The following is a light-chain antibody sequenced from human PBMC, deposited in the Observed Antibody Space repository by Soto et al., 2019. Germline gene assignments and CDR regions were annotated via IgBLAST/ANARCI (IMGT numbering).Light chain of an antibody. V-gene: IGKV3-20*01. Sequence: EFVLTQSPGTLSLSPGERATLSCRACQTVRNNYLAWYQQKPGQAPRLLIYDASSRATGIPDRFSGGGSGTDFTLTISRLEPEDFAVYYCQQFSSYPLTFGGGTKVEIK. CDR2: DAS. CDR3: QQFSSYPLT. J-gene: IGKJ4*01. CDR1: QTVRNNY.